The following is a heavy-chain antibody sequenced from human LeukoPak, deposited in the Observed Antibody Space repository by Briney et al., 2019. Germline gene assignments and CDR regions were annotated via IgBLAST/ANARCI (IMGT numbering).Heavy chain of an antibody. V-gene: IGHV1-8*01. D-gene: IGHD3-22*01. Sequence: ASVKVSCKASGYTFTSYDINWVRQATGQGLEWMGWMNPNSGNTGYAQKFQGRVTMTRNTSISTAYMELSSLRSEDTAVYYCTRTQNRGSFSGYYLGDAFDIWGQGTMVIVSS. CDR3: TRTQNRGSFSGYYLGDAFDI. J-gene: IGHJ3*02. CDR2: MNPNSGNT. CDR1: GYTFTSYD.